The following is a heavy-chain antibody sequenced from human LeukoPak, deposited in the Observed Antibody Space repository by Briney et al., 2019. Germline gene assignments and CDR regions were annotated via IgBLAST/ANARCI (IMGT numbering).Heavy chain of an antibody. D-gene: IGHD5-18*01. CDR1: GYSFTSYW. V-gene: IGHV5-51*01. J-gene: IGHJ4*02. CDR3: ARTETAMVRDLDY. CDR2: ISPGDSDT. Sequence: GESLKISCKGSGYSFTSYWIGWVRQMPGKGLEWMGIISPGDSDTRYSPSFQGQVTISADKSISTAYLQWSSLKASDTAMYFCARTETAMVRDLDYWGQGTLVTVSS.